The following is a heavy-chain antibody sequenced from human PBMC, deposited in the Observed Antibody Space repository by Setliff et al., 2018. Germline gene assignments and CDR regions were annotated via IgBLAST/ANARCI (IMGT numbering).Heavy chain of an antibody. J-gene: IGHJ6*02. CDR1: GFTFSSYW. CDR3: ARDHVYGSQYYYYYYGMDV. V-gene: IGHV3-7*01. D-gene: IGHD3-10*01. Sequence: QTGGSLRLSCAASGFTFSSYWMSWVRQAPGKGLEWVANIKQDGSEKYYVDSVKGRFTISRDNAKNSLYLQMNSLRAEDTAVYYCARDHVYGSQYYYYYYGMDVWGQGTTVTVSS. CDR2: IKQDGSEK.